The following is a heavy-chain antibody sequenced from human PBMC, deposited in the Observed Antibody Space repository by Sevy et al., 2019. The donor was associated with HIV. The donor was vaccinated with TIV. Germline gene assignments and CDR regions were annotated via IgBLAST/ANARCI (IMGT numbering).Heavy chain of an antibody. CDR2: IRHDESEK. CDR1: GFTFNWFG. D-gene: IGHD2-2*01. CDR3: ARPHVYCSSTSCYQHYYYGMDV. V-gene: IGHV3-30*02. Sequence: GGSLRLSCAASGFTFNWFGMHWVRQAPGKGLEWVAFIRHDESEKQYADSVKGRLIISRDNFKNTVFLQMNSLREEDTAVYYCARPHVYCSSTSCYQHYYYGMDVWGQGTTVTVSS. J-gene: IGHJ6*02.